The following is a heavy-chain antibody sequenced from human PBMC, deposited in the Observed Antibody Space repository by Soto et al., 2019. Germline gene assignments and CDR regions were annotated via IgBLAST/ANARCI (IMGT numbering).Heavy chain of an antibody. D-gene: IGHD3-9*01. V-gene: IGHV1-69*01. CDR1: GGTFSSYA. CDR2: IIPIFGTA. J-gene: IGHJ6*02. CDR3: ARDRDYDILTGYPALDRYGMDV. Sequence: QVQLVQSGAEVKKPGSSVKVSCKASGGTFSSYAISWVRQAPGQGLEWMGGIIPIFGTANYAQKFQGRVTITADECTSTAYMELSSLRSEDTAVYYCARDRDYDILTGYPALDRYGMDVWGQGTTVTVSS.